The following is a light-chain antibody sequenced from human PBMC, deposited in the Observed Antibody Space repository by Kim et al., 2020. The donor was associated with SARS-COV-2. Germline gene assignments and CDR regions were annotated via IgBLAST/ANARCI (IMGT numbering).Light chain of an antibody. J-gene: IGLJ3*02. V-gene: IGLV3-21*04. Sequence: SYELTQPPSVSVAPGKTARITCGGNNIGSKSVHWYQQKPGQAPVLVIYYDSDRPSGIPERFSGANSGNTATLTISGVEAGDEADYYCQVWDSSNDHPVFGGGTKLTVL. CDR2: YDS. CDR3: QVWDSSNDHPV. CDR1: NIGSKS.